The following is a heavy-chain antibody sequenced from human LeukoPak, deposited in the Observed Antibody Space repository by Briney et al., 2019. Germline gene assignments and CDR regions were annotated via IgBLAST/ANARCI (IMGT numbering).Heavy chain of an antibody. CDR3: AKGYWNPGY. Sequence: PGGSLRLSCVASGFTFSTYAMTWVRQAPGKGLEWVSGISGSSGSTYYADSVKGRFTISRDNPKNTLYLQMNNLRAEDTALYYCAKGYWNPGYWGQGTLVTVSS. CDR2: ISGSSGST. CDR1: GFTFSTYA. V-gene: IGHV3-23*01. J-gene: IGHJ4*02. D-gene: IGHD1-1*01.